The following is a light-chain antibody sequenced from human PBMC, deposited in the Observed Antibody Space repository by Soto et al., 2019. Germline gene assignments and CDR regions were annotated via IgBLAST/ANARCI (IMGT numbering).Light chain of an antibody. CDR3: QQYGSSSGWT. V-gene: IGKV3-20*01. CDR1: QSVGSSY. J-gene: IGKJ1*01. Sequence: EIVLTQSPGTLSLSPGERATLSCRASQSVGSSYLAWYQQKPGQAPRLLIYGASSRATGIPDRFSGSGSGTDFTLTISRLEPEDFAVYYCQQYGSSSGWTFGQGTKVEIK. CDR2: GAS.